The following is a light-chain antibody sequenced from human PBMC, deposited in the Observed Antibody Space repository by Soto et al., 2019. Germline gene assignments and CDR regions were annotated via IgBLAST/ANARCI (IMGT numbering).Light chain of an antibody. CDR1: HSLIKW. J-gene: IGKJ1*01. V-gene: IGKV1-5*03. CDR3: QHYNSYSEA. Sequence: DIQMTQSPTTLSASVGDRVTITCRASHSLIKWLAWYQQKPGKAPKLLIYKASTLKSGVQSRFSGSGSGTEFTLTIRSLQPDDFATYYCQHYNSYSEAFGQGTKVDIK. CDR2: KAS.